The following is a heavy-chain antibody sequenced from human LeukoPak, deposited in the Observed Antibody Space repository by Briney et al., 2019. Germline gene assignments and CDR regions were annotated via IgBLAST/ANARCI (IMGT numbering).Heavy chain of an antibody. J-gene: IGHJ4*02. V-gene: IGHV5-51*01. CDR3: ATKIDGHYSDFDY. CDR2: IYPDDSDT. D-gene: IGHD5-24*01. CDR1: GYNVPTYW. Sequence: GESLKISCKGSGYNVPTYWIAWVRQMPGQGLEWMGIIYPDDSDTRYSPSFQGQVTITADKSINTAYLQWSGLKASDSAMYYCATKIDGHYSDFDYWGQGTLVTVSS.